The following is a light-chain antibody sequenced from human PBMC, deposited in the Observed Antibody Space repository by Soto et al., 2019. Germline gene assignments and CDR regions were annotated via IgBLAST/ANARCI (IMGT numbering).Light chain of an antibody. CDR3: QQSYSALVT. J-gene: IGKJ4*01. Sequence: IQMTQSPSSLSASIGDRVNTTCRASQTINTYLNWYRQRPGKAPELLIYLTSTLQTGVPSRFSGSGSGTDFSLTISSLQPEDFATYYCQQSYSALVTFGGGTKVEI. V-gene: IGKV1-39*01. CDR2: LTS. CDR1: QTINTY.